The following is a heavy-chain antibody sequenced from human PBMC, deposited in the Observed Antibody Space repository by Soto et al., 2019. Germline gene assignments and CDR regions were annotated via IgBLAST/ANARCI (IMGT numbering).Heavy chain of an antibody. CDR1: GFTFSSYG. V-gene: IGHV3-30*18. CDR3: AKESIAVAGHWD. J-gene: IGHJ4*02. Sequence: GGSLRLSCAASGFTFSSYGMHWVRQAPGKGLEWVAVISYDGSNKYYADSVKGRFTISRDNSKNTLYLQMNSLRAEDTAVYYCAKESIAVAGHWDWGQGTLVTVSS. CDR2: ISYDGSNK. D-gene: IGHD6-19*01.